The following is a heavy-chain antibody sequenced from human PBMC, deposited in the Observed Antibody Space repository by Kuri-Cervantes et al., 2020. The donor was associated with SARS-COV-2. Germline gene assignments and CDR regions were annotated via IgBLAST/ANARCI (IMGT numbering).Heavy chain of an antibody. Sequence: GETLKISCAASGFPFNDYYFTWVRQAPGKGLEWVAFIRYDGSNKYYADSVKGRFTISRDNAKSSLFLQLTSLRAEDTAVYYCARVACSTTNCAIYYYYMDVWGKGTTVTVSS. J-gene: IGHJ6*03. V-gene: IGHV3-33*08. CDR1: GFPFNDYY. CDR3: ARVACSTTNCAIYYYYMDV. D-gene: IGHD2-2*01. CDR2: IRYDGSNK.